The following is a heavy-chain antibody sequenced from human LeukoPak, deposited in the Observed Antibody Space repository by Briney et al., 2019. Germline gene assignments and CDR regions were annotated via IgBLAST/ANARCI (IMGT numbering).Heavy chain of an antibody. Sequence: GGSLRLSCAATGFTFSHFTLHWVRQAPGKGLEWVAFISYDGRNTYSSDSVKGRFTISRDNSKNTVFLEMNSLKPEDTAVYYCARDGCSSTNCFVFAFDIWGQGTMVTVSS. J-gene: IGHJ3*02. CDR2: ISYDGRNT. CDR1: GFTFSHFT. D-gene: IGHD2-2*01. CDR3: ARDGCSSTNCFVFAFDI. V-gene: IGHV3-30*04.